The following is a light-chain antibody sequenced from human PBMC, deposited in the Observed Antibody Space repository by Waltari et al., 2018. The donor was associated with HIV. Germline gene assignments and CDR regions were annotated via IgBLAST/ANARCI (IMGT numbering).Light chain of an antibody. Sequence: FILTQPHSVSGSPGKPVKISCARTRGSIASNYVKWYQQRPGKIPKILIYEDDQRSSGGPDRFSGSIDTSSNSASLTISGLRTEDEADYYCQSYDSTTRNVVFGGGTKLTVL. V-gene: IGLV6-57*01. CDR1: RGSIASNY. CDR3: QSYDSTTRNVV. CDR2: EDD. J-gene: IGLJ2*01.